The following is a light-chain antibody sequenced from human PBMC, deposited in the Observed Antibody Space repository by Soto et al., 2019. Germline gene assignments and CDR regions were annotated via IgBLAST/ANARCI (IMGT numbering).Light chain of an antibody. Sequence: DIKLTQSPSFLSASVGDRVTLTCRASQGISGYLAWYQQNPGKAPKLLIFAASTLQSGVPSRFSGSGSGTEFTLTISSLQPEDFATYYCQHLNTFPLSFGGGTKVEIK. V-gene: IGKV1-9*01. CDR1: QGISGY. CDR3: QHLNTFPLS. CDR2: AAS. J-gene: IGKJ4*01.